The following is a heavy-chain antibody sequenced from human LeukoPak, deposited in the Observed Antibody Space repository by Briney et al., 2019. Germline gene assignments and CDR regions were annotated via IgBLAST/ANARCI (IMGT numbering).Heavy chain of an antibody. CDR1: RYSFTGYY. CDR3: ARDEGYYNYMDV. J-gene: IGHJ6*03. V-gene: IGHV1-2*02. CDR2: INVVSGGT. Sequence: SVKVSCKASRYSFTGYYMHWVRLAPGQGLEWMGWINVVSGGTKYAEKFQGRVTMTRDTSISTAYMELSRLRSDDTAVYYCARDEGYYNYMDVWGKGTTATASS.